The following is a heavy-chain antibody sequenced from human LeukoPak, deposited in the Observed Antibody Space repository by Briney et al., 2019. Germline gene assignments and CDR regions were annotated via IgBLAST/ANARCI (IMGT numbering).Heavy chain of an antibody. CDR1: GGSISSSSYY. Sequence: SETLSLTCTVSGGSISSSSYYWGWIRQPPGKGLEWIGSIYYSGSTYYNPSLKSRVTISVDTSKNQFSLNLSSVTSAATAVDCRARHPTTLPYYYYMDVWGKGTTVTVSS. CDR3: ARHPTTLPYYYYMDV. D-gene: IGHD4-17*01. J-gene: IGHJ6*03. V-gene: IGHV4-39*01. CDR2: IYYSGST.